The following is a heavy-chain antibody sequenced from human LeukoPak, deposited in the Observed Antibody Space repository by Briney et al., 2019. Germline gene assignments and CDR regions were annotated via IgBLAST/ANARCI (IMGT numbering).Heavy chain of an antibody. J-gene: IGHJ6*03. D-gene: IGHD6-6*01. Sequence: NPGGSLRLSCAASGFTFSSYSMNWVRQAPGKGLGWVSSISSSSSYIYYADSVKGRFTISRDNAKNSLYLQMNSLRAEDTAVYYCARDQYSSSSIGGDYYYYMDVWGKGTTVTVSS. CDR3: ARDQYSSSSIGGDYYYYMDV. CDR1: GFTFSSYS. CDR2: ISSSSSYI. V-gene: IGHV3-21*01.